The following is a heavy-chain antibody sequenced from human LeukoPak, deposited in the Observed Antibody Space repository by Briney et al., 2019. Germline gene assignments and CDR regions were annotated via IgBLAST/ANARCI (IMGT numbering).Heavy chain of an antibody. J-gene: IGHJ4*02. CDR1: GFTFSSYH. V-gene: IGHV3-21*01. Sequence: KSGGSLRLSCVVSGFTFSSYHMNWVRQAPGKGLEWVSSISTSSSSSYIYYADSGTGRFTISRYNAKNSLYLQMNSLRAEDTAVYYCARRATTERGHSYGLDYWGQGTLVTVSS. D-gene: IGHD5-18*01. CDR2: ISTSSSSSYI. CDR3: ARRATTERGHSYGLDY.